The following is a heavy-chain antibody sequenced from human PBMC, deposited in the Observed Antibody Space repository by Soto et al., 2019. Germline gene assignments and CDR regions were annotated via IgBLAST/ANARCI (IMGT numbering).Heavy chain of an antibody. V-gene: IGHV4-34*01. J-gene: IGHJ4*02. CDR1: GGSFSGYY. CDR2: INHSGST. CDR3: ARGRYSGSRPDPYYFDY. Sequence: PSETLSLTCAVYGGSFSGYYWSWIRQPPGKGLGWIGEINHSGSTNYNPSLKSRVTISVDTSKNQFSLKLSSVTAADTAVYYCARGRYSGSRPDPYYFDYWGQGTLVTVSS. D-gene: IGHD1-26*01.